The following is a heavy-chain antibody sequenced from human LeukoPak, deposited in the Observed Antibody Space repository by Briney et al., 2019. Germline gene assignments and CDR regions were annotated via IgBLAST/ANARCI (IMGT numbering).Heavy chain of an antibody. CDR3: ASVGGDGGTFDY. V-gene: IGHV1-8*01. CDR2: MNPNSGNT. CDR1: GYTFTSYD. Sequence: ASVKVSCKASGYTFTSYDINWVRQATGQGLEWMGWMNPNSGNTGYAQKFQGRVTMTRNTSISTAYMELSSLRSEDTAVYYCASVGGDGGTFDYWGQGTLVTVSS. D-gene: IGHD4-23*01. J-gene: IGHJ4*02.